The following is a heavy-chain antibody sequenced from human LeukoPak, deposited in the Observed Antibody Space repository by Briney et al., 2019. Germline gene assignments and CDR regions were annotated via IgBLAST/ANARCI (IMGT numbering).Heavy chain of an antibody. CDR1: GFTFSSYG. CDR2: IRYDGSNK. V-gene: IGHV3-30*02. D-gene: IGHD3-10*01. Sequence: GGSLRLSCAASGFTFSSYGMHWVRQAPGKGLEWVAFIRYDGSNKYYADSVKGRFTISRDNSKNMLYLHVNSLRPEDTAVYYCARGSLWFGELFDYWGQGTLVTVSS. CDR3: ARGSLWFGELFDY. J-gene: IGHJ4*02.